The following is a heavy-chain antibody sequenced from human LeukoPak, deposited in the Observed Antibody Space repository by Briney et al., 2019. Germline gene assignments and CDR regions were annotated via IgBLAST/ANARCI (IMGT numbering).Heavy chain of an antibody. J-gene: IGHJ4*02. D-gene: IGHD5-12*01. CDR1: GGSISSYY. CDR2: IYYSGST. CDR3: ASIPPHPVATGYFDY. V-gene: IGHV4-59*01. Sequence: PSETLSLTCTVSGGSISSYYWSWIRQPPGKGLEWIGYIYYSGSTNYNPSLKSRVTISVDTSKNQFSLKLSSVTAADTAVYYCASIPPHPVATGYFDYWGQGTLVTVSS.